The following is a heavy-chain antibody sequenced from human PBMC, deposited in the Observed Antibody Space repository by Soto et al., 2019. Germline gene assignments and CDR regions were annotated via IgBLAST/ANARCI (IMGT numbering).Heavy chain of an antibody. V-gene: IGHV1-69*06. CDR3: ARDPAYYYESSGPQYYGMDV. D-gene: IGHD3-22*01. Sequence: ASVKVSCKASGGTFSSYAISWVRQTPGQGLEWMGGIIPIFGTANYAQKFQGRVTITADKSTSTAYMELSSLRSEDTAVYYCARDPAYYYESSGPQYYGMDVWGQGATVTVSS. CDR2: IIPIFGTA. J-gene: IGHJ6*02. CDR1: GGTFSSYA.